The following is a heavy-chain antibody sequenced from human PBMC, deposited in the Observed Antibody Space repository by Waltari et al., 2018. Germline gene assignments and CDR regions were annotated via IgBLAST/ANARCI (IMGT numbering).Heavy chain of an antibody. D-gene: IGHD6-6*01. CDR3: ARHPEQLVGYWYFDL. V-gene: IGHV4-38-2*01. CDR1: GYSISSGYY. Sequence: QVQLQESGPGLVKPSETLSLTCDVSGYSISSGYYWGWIRQPPGKGLEWSGSIYHSGSTYQNPSLKSRLTISFDTSKNQFSLKLSSVTAADTAVFYCARHPEQLVGYWYFDLWGRGTLVTVSS. CDR2: IYHSGST. J-gene: IGHJ2*01.